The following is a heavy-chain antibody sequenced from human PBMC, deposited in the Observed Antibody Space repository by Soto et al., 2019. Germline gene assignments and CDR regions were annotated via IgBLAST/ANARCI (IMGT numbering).Heavy chain of an antibody. J-gene: IGHJ5*02. V-gene: IGHV3-66*01. CDR3: ARDRRVRGVISNWFDP. CDR1: GFTVSSNY. CDR2: IYSGGST. D-gene: IGHD3-10*01. Sequence: EVQLVESGGGLVQPGGSLRLSCAASGFTVSSNYMSWVRQAPGKGLEWVSVIYSGGSTYYADSVKGRFTISRDNSKNTLYLQMNSLRAEDTAVYYCARDRRVRGVISNWFDPWGQGTLVTVSS.